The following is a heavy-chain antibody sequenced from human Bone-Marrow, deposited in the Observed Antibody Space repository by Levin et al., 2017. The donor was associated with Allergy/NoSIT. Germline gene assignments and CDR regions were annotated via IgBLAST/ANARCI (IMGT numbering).Heavy chain of an antibody. J-gene: IGHJ2*01. V-gene: IGHV3-72*01. CDR2: IRNKANSYTT. CDR3: ARAYSFSWSSQRHWSFDL. D-gene: IGHD6-13*01. CDR1: GFTFSDFY. Sequence: PGGSLRLSCAASGFTFSDFYMDWVRQAPGKGLEWVGRIRNKANSYTTEYAASVKGRFTISGDESKNSLNLQMNSLKAEDTAMYFCARAYSFSWSSQRHWSFDLWGRGTLVTVSS.